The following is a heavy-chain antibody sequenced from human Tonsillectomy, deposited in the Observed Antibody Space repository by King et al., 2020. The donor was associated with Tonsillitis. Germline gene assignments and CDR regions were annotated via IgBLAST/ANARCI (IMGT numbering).Heavy chain of an antibody. J-gene: IGHJ4*02. CDR2: ISSSSSYI. V-gene: IGHV3-21*01. CDR1: GFTFNTYS. Sequence: VQLVESGGGPVKPGGSLRLSCAASGFTFNTYSMNWVRQAPGKGLEWVSSISSSSSYIDYADSVKGRFTISRDNSKNSLYLQMNSLRADDTAVYYCARVAPDYGDYPYYFDSWGQGTLVTVSS. CDR3: ARVAPDYGDYPYYFDS. D-gene: IGHD4-17*01.